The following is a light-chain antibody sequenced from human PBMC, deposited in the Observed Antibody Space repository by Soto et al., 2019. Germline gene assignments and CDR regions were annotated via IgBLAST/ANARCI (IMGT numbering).Light chain of an antibody. CDR2: EVS. V-gene: IGLV2-14*03. CDR3: SSYTRSTTLV. Sequence: QSALTQPASMSGSPGQSITISCTGTSSDVGRYNFVSWYQQHPGKAPKLMISEVSDRPSGVSDRFSGSKSGNTASLTISGLQAEDEADYYSSSYTRSTTLVFGGGTKLTVL. J-gene: IGLJ2*01. CDR1: SSDVGRYNF.